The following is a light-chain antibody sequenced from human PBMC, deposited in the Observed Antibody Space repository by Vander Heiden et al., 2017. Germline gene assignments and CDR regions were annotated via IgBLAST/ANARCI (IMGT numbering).Light chain of an antibody. V-gene: IGLV1-44*01. Sequence: QSVLAQPPSASGTPGQRVTISCSGSNSNIGTNTVNWYQQFPGTAPKLLIYSSNQRPSGVPDRLSGSKSGTSASLAISGLQSEDEADYVCAAWDDSLSGWVFGGGTRLTVL. CDR3: AAWDDSLSGWV. J-gene: IGLJ3*02. CDR1: NSNIGTNT. CDR2: SSN.